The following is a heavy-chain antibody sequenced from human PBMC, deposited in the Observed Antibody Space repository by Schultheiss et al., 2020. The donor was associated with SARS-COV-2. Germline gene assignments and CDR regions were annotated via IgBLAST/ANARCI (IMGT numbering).Heavy chain of an antibody. CDR2: INPHSGDT. J-gene: IGHJ6*02. Sequence: ASVKVSCKASGYTFTSYGISWVRQAPGQGLEWMGWINPHSGDTTYAESFKGRVTMTRDTSTSTAYMELGSLRSDDTAVYYCTRDRPPYGLALYFYYGMDVWGQGTTVTVSS. D-gene: IGHD3-10*01. V-gene: IGHV1-18*01. CDR3: TRDRPPYGLALYFYYGMDV. CDR1: GYTFTSYG.